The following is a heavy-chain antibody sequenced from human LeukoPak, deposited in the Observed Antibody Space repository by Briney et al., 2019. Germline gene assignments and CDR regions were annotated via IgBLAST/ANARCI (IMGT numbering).Heavy chain of an antibody. CDR2: IYNHGTA. CDR3: AGARWFDP. V-gene: IGHV4-59*01. J-gene: IGHJ5*02. CDR1: GDSISSYY. Sequence: PSETLSLTCTVSGDSISSYYWSWIRQPPGKGLEYIGYIYNHGTANYNPSLKSRVTISIDTSKNQFSLKLNSVTAADTAVYYCAGARWFDPWGQGILVTVSS.